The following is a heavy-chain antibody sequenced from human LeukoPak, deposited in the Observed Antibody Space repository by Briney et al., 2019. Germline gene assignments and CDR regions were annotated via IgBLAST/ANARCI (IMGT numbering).Heavy chain of an antibody. V-gene: IGHV3-23*01. Sequence: GGSLRLSCAASGFTFSSYAMSWVRQAPGKGLEWVSAISGSGGSTYYADSVKGRFTISRDNCKNTLYLQMNSLRAEDTAVYYCTREILAAGKTLTYWGQGSLITVSS. CDR3: TREILAAGKTLTY. J-gene: IGHJ4*02. CDR1: GFTFSSYA. D-gene: IGHD6-13*01. CDR2: ISGSGGST.